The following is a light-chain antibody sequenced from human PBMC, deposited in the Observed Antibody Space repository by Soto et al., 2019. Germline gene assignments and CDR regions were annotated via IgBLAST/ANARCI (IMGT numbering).Light chain of an antibody. CDR1: QNIRSW. CDR3: QEYNGNSGLT. V-gene: IGKV1-5*03. J-gene: IGKJ4*01. Sequence: DIQMTQSPSTLSASVGDRVTITCRASQNIRSWLAWYQQKPGKAPELLIYSASGLESGVPSRFSGSGFWTECTLTISSLQPDDFATYYCQEYNGNSGLTFGGGTKLAIK. CDR2: SAS.